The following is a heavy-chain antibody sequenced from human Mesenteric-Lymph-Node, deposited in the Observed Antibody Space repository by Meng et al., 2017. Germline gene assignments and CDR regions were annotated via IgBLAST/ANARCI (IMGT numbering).Heavy chain of an antibody. CDR1: GGSFSGYY. Sequence: QVQPQQWGAGLLKPSETLSLTCVVYGGSFSGYYWSWIRQPPGKGLEWIGEINHSGSANYNPSLKSRVTISVDTSKNQFSLKLSSVTAADTAVYYCANLGVGLRYFDWLGRGGYWGQGTLVTVSS. CDR3: ANLGVGLRYFDWLGRGGY. CDR2: INHSGSA. V-gene: IGHV4-34*01. D-gene: IGHD3-9*01. J-gene: IGHJ4*02.